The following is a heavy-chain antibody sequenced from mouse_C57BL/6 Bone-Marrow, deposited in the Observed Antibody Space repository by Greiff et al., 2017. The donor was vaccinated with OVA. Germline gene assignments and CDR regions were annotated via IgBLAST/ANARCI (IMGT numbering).Heavy chain of an antibody. CDR2: ISSGSSTI. D-gene: IGHD2-3*01. V-gene: IGHV5-17*01. CDR3: ARSGDGYPDYAMDY. J-gene: IGHJ4*01. CDR1: GFTFSDYG. Sequence: EVHLVESGGGLVKPGGSLKLSCAASGFTFSDYGMHWVRQAPEKGLEWVAYISSGSSTIYYADTVKGRFTISRDNAKNTLFLQMTSLRSEDTARNYCARSGDGYPDYAMDYWGQGTSVTVSS.